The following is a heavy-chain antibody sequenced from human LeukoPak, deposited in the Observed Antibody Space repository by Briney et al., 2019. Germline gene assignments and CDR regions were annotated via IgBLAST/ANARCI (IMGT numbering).Heavy chain of an antibody. J-gene: IGHJ3*02. V-gene: IGHV1-18*01. CDR1: GYTFTSNA. CDR2: ISGYNGNT. Sequence: ASVKVSCKSSGYTFTSNALGWVRQAPGQGLEWMGWISGYNGNTNYAQKLQGRVTMTTDTSTSTAYMELRSLKSDDTAVYYCARGRRDYYDSSGDAFDIWGQGTMVTVSS. D-gene: IGHD3-22*01. CDR3: ARGRRDYYDSSGDAFDI.